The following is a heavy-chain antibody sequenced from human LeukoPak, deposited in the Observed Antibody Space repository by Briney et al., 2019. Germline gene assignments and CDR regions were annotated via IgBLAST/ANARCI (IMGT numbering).Heavy chain of an antibody. Sequence: VKPSETLSLTCTVSGVSISSYYWSWVRPPPGKGLEWIGYIYYSGSTNYNPSLKSRVTMSVDTSKNQFSLKLSSVTAADTAVYYCARDGRGMVVAGNYYYGMDVWGQGTTVTVSS. CDR1: GVSISSYY. D-gene: IGHD6-19*01. V-gene: IGHV4-59*01. CDR3: ARDGRGMVVAGNYYYGMDV. J-gene: IGHJ6*02. CDR2: IYYSGST.